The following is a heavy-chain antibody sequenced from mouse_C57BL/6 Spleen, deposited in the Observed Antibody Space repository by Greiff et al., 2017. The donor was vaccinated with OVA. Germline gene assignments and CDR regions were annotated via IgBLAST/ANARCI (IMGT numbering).Heavy chain of an antibody. CDR2: FYPGSGSI. V-gene: IGHV1-62-2*01. Sequence: VQLQQSGAELVKPGASVKLSCKASGYTFTEYTIHWVKQRSGQGLEWIGWFYPGSGSIKYNEKFKDKATLTADKSSSTAYMELSRLTSEDSAVYCCARHEEGAYYGNYGYFDYWGQGTTLTVSS. CDR3: ARHEEGAYYGNYGYFDY. CDR1: GYTFTEYT. J-gene: IGHJ2*01. D-gene: IGHD2-10*01.